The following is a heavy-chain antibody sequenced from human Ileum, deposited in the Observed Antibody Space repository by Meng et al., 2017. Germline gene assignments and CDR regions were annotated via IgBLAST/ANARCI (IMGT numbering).Heavy chain of an antibody. D-gene: IGHD2-8*02. CDR3: ARVWWSGGRTVDV. V-gene: IGHV3-23*01. CDR2: VSSSGGST. Sequence: GESLKISCVASGFTFSSYTMTWVRQAPGKGLEWLSSVSSSGGSTYYADSVKGQFTISRDNAKNTLYLQMNNLRAEDTAIYYCARVWWSGGRTVDVWGQGTMVTVSS. J-gene: IGHJ3*01. CDR1: GFTFSSYT.